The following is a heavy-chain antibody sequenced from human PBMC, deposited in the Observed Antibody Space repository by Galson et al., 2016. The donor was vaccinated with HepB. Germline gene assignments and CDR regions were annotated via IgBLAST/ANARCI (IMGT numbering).Heavy chain of an antibody. V-gene: IGHV3-30*03. CDR1: EFSFSYYG. D-gene: IGHD3-10*01. Sequence: SLRLSCAASEFSFSYYGMHWVRQAAGKGLEWVAVISYDGSNKYYADSVKGRFTISRVNSKNTLYLQMNRLRAEDTAVYYCASGEKEGFWGQGTLVTVSS. CDR2: ISYDGSNK. CDR3: ASGEKEGF. J-gene: IGHJ4*02.